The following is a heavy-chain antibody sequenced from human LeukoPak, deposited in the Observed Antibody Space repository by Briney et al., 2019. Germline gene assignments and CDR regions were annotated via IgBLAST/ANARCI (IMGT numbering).Heavy chain of an antibody. D-gene: IGHD3-10*01. J-gene: IGHJ4*02. Sequence: PSETLSLTCTVSGGSISSSSYYWGWIRQPPGKGLEWIGSIYYSGSTYYNPSLKSRVTISVDTSKNQFSLKLSSVTAADTAVYYCARDRYYYASGYYFDYWGQGTLVTVSS. CDR2: IYYSGST. V-gene: IGHV4-39*07. CDR1: GGSISSSSYY. CDR3: ARDRYYYASGYYFDY.